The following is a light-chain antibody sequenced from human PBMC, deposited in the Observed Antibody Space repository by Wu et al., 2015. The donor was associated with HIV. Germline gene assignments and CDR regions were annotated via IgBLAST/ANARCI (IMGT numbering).Light chain of an antibody. CDR2: SAS. CDR3: QHLDTYPYS. V-gene: IGKV1-9*01. Sequence: DIQLTQSPSFLSASVGDGVTITCRASQAISSYLAWYQQKPGKPPKLLIYSASTLQSGVPSRFSGSGSGTEFILTINSLQPEDFATYYCQHLDTYPYSFGQGTRLEIK. J-gene: IGKJ2*03. CDR1: QAISSY.